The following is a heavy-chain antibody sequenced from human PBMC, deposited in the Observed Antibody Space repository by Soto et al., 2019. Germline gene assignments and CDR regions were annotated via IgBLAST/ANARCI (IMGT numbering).Heavy chain of an antibody. D-gene: IGHD6-6*01. J-gene: IGHJ4*02. V-gene: IGHV3-23*01. CDR2: ISDNGRNT. CDR1: GFTFSRYG. CDR3: AKRVGYSSSTYYFDY. Sequence: EVQMLESGGGLVQPGGSLRLACAASGFTFSRYGMSWVRQAPGKGLEWVSSISDNGRNTYYADSVKGRLTISRDNSKNTLYLQMNSLRAEDTARYFCAKRVGYSSSTYYFDYWGQGTLVTVSS.